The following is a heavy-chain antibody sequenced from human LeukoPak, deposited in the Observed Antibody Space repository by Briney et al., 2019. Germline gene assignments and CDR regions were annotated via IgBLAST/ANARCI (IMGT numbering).Heavy chain of an antibody. V-gene: IGHV5-51*01. J-gene: IGHJ4*02. Sequence: GESLKISCKGSGYSFTSYWIGWVRQMPGKGLEWMGIIYPGDSDTRYSPSFQGQVTISADKSISTAYLQWSSLKASDTAMYYCARYGSFGVVTNAFDHWGQGTLVTVSS. CDR2: IYPGDSDT. CDR1: GYSFTSYW. CDR3: ARYGSFGVVTNAFDH. D-gene: IGHD3-3*01.